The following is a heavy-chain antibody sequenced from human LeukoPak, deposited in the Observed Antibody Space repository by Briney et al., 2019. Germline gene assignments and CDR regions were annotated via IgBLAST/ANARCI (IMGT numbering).Heavy chain of an antibody. Sequence: PGGSLRLSCAASGFTVSSNYMSWVRQAPGKGLEWVSVIYSGGSTYYADSVKGRFTISRDNSKNTLYLQMNSLRAEDTAVYYCAKAQYGDYGNDYWGQGTLVTVSS. CDR1: GFTVSSNY. CDR3: AKAQYGDYGNDY. D-gene: IGHD4-17*01. CDR2: IYSGGST. J-gene: IGHJ4*02. V-gene: IGHV3-53*01.